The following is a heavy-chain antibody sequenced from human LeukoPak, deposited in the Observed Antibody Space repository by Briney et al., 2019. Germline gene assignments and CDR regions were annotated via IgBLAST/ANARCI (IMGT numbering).Heavy chain of an antibody. D-gene: IGHD1-7*01. CDR2: IVPMFGTT. V-gene: IGHV1-69*13. Sequence: GASVKVSCKASGGTFNNHAFTWVRQAPGQGLEWMGGIVPMFGTTNYAQKFQGRLTITADASTSTAYMELSSLRSDDTAMYYCARANNWNYALGYWGQGTLVTVSS. CDR3: ARANNWNYALGY. J-gene: IGHJ4*02. CDR1: GGTFNNHA.